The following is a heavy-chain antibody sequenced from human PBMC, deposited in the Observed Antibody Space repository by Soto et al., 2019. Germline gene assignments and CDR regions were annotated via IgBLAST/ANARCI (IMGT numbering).Heavy chain of an antibody. Sequence: PVGSLILSCAASGFTFSRYWMSWVRQAPGRGLEWVANIKQDGSEKYYVASVKGRFTMSKDNVKNSLYLQMNSLRAEDTALYYCARVRYGGNSYYFDYWGQGTQVTVSS. CDR1: GFTFSRYW. CDR3: ARVRYGGNSYYFDY. CDR2: IKQDGSEK. V-gene: IGHV3-7*03. J-gene: IGHJ4*02. D-gene: IGHD4-17*01.